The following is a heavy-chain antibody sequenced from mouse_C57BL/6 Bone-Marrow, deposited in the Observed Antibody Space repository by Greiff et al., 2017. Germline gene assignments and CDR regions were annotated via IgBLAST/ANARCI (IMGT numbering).Heavy chain of an antibody. V-gene: IGHV14-3*01. CDR3: ARGERRYFDV. CDR2: IDPANGNT. CDR1: GFNIKNTY. Sequence: VQLQQSVAELVRPGASVKLSCTASGFNIKNTYMPWVKQRPEQGLEWIGRIDPANGNTKYDPKFQGKATITADTSSNTAYLQLSSLTSEDTAIYDRARGERRYFDVWGKGTTVTVSS. J-gene: IGHJ1*03.